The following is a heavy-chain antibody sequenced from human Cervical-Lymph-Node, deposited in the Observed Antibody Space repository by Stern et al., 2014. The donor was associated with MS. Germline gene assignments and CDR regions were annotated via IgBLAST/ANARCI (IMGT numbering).Heavy chain of an antibody. CDR2: VNPNGGST. Sequence: VHLVESGAEVKKPGASVKVSCKTSGYTFTSYYMHWVRQAPGQGLEWMAIVNPNGGSTNYAQKFQGRVTVTFDTSTSTVYMELNSLRSEDTAMYYCARKSSRFLEWFFDYWGQGTLVTVSS. CDR3: ARKSSRFLEWFFDY. CDR1: GYTFTSYY. J-gene: IGHJ4*02. D-gene: IGHD3-3*01. V-gene: IGHV1-46*01.